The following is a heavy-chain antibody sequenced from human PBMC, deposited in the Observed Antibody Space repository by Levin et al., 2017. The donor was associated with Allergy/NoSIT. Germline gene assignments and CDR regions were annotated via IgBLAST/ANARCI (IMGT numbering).Heavy chain of an antibody. V-gene: IGHV3-53*01. CDR1: GFTVSSNY. D-gene: IGHD2-21*02. CDR2: IDSGGST. J-gene: IGHJ4*02. CDR3: ATRPPGDWPYFDY. Sequence: PGGSLRLSCAASGFTVSSNYMAWVRQAPGKGLEWVSLIDSGGSTYYADSVKGRFIISRDNYQNTLFLQMNSLRAEDTAVYYCATRPPGDWPYFDYWGQGTLVTVSS.